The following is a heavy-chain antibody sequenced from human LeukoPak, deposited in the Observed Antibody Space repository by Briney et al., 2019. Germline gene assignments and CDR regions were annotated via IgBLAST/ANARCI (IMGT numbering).Heavy chain of an antibody. D-gene: IGHD6-19*01. CDR2: IYYSGST. Sequence: PSETLSLTCTVSGGSISGSSYYWAWIRQPPGKGLEWIGSIYYSGSTYYNPSLKSRVTISVDTSKNQFSLKLSSVTAADTAVYYCARLTRGLYSSGWWGGFDYWSQGTLVTVSS. V-gene: IGHV4-39*01. J-gene: IGHJ4*02. CDR3: ARLTRGLYSSGWWGGFDY. CDR1: GGSISGSSYY.